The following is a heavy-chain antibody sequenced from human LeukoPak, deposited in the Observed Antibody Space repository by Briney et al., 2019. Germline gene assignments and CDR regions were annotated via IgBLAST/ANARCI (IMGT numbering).Heavy chain of an antibody. CDR3: AGSTYYYDSTLDY. J-gene: IGHJ4*02. CDR2: INPSGGST. D-gene: IGHD3-22*01. Sequence: ASVKVSCKASGYTFTSYYMHWVRQAPGQGLEWMGTINPSGGSTSYAQKFQGRVTTTRDTSTSTVYMELSSLRSEDTAVYYCAGSTYYYDSTLDYWGQGTLVTVSS. CDR1: GYTFTSYY. V-gene: IGHV1-46*01.